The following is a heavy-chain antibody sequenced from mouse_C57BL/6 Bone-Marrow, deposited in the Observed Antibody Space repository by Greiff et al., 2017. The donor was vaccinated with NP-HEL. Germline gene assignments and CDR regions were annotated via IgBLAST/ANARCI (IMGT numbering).Heavy chain of an antibody. CDR2: INPSSGYT. CDR3: AIITTVVSYAMDY. V-gene: IGHV1-7*01. Sequence: QVQLQQSGAELAKPGASVKLSCKASGYTFTSYWMHWVKQRPGQGLEWIGYINPSSGYTKYNQKFKDKATLTADKSSSTAYMQLSSLTYEDSAVYYCAIITTVVSYAMDYWGQGTSVTVSS. J-gene: IGHJ4*01. CDR1: GYTFTSYW. D-gene: IGHD1-1*01.